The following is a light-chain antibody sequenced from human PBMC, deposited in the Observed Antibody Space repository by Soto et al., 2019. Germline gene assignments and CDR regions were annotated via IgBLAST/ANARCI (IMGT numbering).Light chain of an antibody. CDR3: SSYTCSCTLYV. V-gene: IGLV2-14*01. CDR1: SSDVGGYNY. J-gene: IGLJ1*01. CDR2: EVS. Sequence: QSVLTQPASVSGSPGQSITISCTGTSSDVGGYNYVSWYQQHPGKAPKLMIYEVSNRPSGLSNRFSGSKSGNTASLTISGLQAEDEADYDCSSYTCSCTLYVFGTGTKVTVL.